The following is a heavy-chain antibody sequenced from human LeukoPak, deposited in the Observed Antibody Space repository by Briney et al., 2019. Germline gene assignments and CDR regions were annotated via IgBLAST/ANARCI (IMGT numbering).Heavy chain of an antibody. Sequence: SETLSLTCTVSGGSISSGGYYWSWIRQHPGKGLEWIGYIYYSGSTYYNPSLKGRVTISVDTSKNQFSLKLSSVTAADTAVYYCATLAPYYYYGMDVWGQGTTVTVSS. CDR1: GGSISSGGYY. CDR3: ATLAPYYYYGMDV. J-gene: IGHJ6*02. V-gene: IGHV4-31*03. CDR2: IYYSGST.